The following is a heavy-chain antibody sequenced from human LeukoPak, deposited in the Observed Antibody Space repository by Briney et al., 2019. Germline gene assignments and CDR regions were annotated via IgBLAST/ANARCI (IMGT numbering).Heavy chain of an antibody. CDR3: ARISIVVVPAYFDY. D-gene: IGHD2-2*01. J-gene: IGHJ4*02. CDR2: IYYSGST. V-gene: IGHV4-39*01. CDR1: GGSISSSSYQ. Sequence: PSETLSLTCTVSGGSISSSSYQWGWIRQPPGRGLEGIGSIYYSGSTYYNPSLKSRVTVSVDTSKNQFSLKLSSVTAADAAVYYCARISIVVVPAYFDYWGQGTLVTVSS.